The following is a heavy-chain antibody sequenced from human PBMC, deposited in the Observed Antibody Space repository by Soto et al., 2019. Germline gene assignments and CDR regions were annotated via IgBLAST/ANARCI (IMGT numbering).Heavy chain of an antibody. D-gene: IGHD3-22*01. CDR3: ARTRITMIVVAGAFDI. CDR1: GFTFSSYA. CDR2: ISYDGSNK. J-gene: IGHJ3*02. V-gene: IGHV3-30-3*01. Sequence: QVQLVESGGGVVQPGRSLRLSCAASGFTFSSYAMHWVRQAPGKGLEWVAVISYDGSNKYYADSVKGRFTISRDNSKNTLYLQMNSLRAEDTAVYYCARTRITMIVVAGAFDIWGQGTMVTVSS.